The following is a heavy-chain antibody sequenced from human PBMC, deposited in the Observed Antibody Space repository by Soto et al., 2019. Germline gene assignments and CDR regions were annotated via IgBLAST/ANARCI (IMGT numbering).Heavy chain of an antibody. Sequence: ASVKVSCKASGYTFTSYGITWVRQAPGQGLEWMGWISGYNGNTNYAQNLQGRATVTTDTSTSTAYMELRSLRSDDTAVYYCAREYCISTSCYFDYWGQGTRVTVAS. CDR1: GYTFTSYG. CDR2: ISGYNGNT. J-gene: IGHJ4*02. V-gene: IGHV1-18*01. CDR3: AREYCISTSCYFDY. D-gene: IGHD2-2*01.